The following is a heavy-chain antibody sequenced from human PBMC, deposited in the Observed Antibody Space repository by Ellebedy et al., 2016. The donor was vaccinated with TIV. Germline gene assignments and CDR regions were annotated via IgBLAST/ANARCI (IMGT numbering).Heavy chain of an antibody. D-gene: IGHD6-13*01. J-gene: IGHJ4*02. CDR2: ISSSGTYI. CDR1: GFTFSSFT. V-gene: IGHV3-21*01. CDR3: ARPAASYSSSWYDFDC. Sequence: GGSLRLSCAASGFTFSSFTMNWVRQAPGKGLEWVSSISSSGTYIHNADLVKGRFTISRDNAKNSLYLQMNRLRVEDTAIYYCARPAASYSSSWYDFDCWGQGTLVTVSS.